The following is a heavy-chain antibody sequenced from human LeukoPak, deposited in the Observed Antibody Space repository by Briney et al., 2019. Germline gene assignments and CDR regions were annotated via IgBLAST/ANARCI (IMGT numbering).Heavy chain of an antibody. CDR2: IYYSGST. Sequence: SETLSLTCTVSGGSISSYYWSWMRQPPGKGLEWIGYIYYSGSTNYNPSLKSRVTISVDTSKNQFSLKLSSVTAADTAVYYCARAQGLSGYYYFDYWGQGTLVTVSS. J-gene: IGHJ4*02. D-gene: IGHD3-22*01. V-gene: IGHV4-59*01. CDR3: ARAQGLSGYYYFDY. CDR1: GGSISSYY.